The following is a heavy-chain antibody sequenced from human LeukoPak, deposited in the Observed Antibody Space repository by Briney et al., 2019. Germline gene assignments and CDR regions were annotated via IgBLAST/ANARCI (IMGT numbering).Heavy chain of an antibody. CDR3: ARHHPHTTVYF. Sequence: SETLSLTCTVSGGSISRYYWSCIRRPPQKGHGWIGYISYIGSTNYTPPLKSRVTISLDTSKNHFSLKLSSVTAADTAVYYCARHHPHTTVYFWGQGSLVTVSS. D-gene: IGHD4-11*01. J-gene: IGHJ4*02. CDR1: GGSISRYY. CDR2: ISYIGST. V-gene: IGHV4-59*08.